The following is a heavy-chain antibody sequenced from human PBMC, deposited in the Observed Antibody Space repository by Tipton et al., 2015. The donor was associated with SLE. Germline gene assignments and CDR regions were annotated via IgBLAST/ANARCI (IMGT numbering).Heavy chain of an antibody. CDR2: FYHSGNT. CDR3: ARLKGRLELPGYHYYMDV. Sequence: TLSLTCAVSGFSISSAYYWGWIRQAPGKGLEWIGSFYHSGNTYYNPSLKSRVTMSVDTSKNQFSLKLRSVTAADTAVYYCARLKGRLELPGYHYYMDVWGKGTTVTVSS. V-gene: IGHV4-38-2*01. CDR1: GFSISSAYY. D-gene: IGHD6-25*01. J-gene: IGHJ6*03.